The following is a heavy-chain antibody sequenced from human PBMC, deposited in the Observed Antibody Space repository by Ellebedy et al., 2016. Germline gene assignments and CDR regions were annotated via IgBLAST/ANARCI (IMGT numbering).Heavy chain of an antibody. CDR3: ARWNGGWNAFDV. V-gene: IGHV4-59*01. Sequence: SETLSLTCAVSHDSTGDFYWNWIRQPPGRGLEWIGFAHHAGGTSYNPSLKSRVTASVDTAKNQISLKLTSVTAADTAVYYCARWNGGWNAFDVWGQGTVVTVSS. D-gene: IGHD1-1*01. CDR2: AHHAGGT. CDR1: HDSTGDFY. J-gene: IGHJ3*01.